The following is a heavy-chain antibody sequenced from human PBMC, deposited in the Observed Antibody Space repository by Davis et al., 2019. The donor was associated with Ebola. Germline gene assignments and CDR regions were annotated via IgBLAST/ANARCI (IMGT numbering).Heavy chain of an antibody. V-gene: IGHV3-30*04. CDR1: GITFSRYA. Sequence: GGSLRLSCAVSGITFSRYAMHWVRQAPGKGLEWVTDIAYDGRYESSAESVKGRFTISRDNSKSTLYLQMNSLRLEDTALYYCVRDYNDGIGRFDYGRQGTLVTVSS. CDR3: VRDYNDGIGRFDY. D-gene: IGHD3-16*01. J-gene: IGHJ4*02. CDR2: IAYDGRYE.